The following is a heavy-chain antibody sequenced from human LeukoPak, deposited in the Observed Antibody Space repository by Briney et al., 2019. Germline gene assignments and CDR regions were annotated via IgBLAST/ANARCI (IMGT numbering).Heavy chain of an antibody. CDR2: INHSGST. V-gene: IGHV4-34*01. CDR3: ARIHSYSSSWSPYYFDY. CDR1: GGSFSGYY. J-gene: IGHJ4*02. Sequence: SETLSLTCAVYGGSFSGYYWSWIRQPPGKGLEWIGEINHSGSTNYNPSLKSRVTISVDTSKNQFSLKLSSVTAADTAAYYCARIHSYSSSWSPYYFDYWGQGTLVTVSS. D-gene: IGHD6-13*01.